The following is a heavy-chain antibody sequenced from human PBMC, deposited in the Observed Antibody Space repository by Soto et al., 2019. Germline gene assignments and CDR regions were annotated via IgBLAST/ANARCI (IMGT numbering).Heavy chain of an antibody. CDR2: INTDGTNT. J-gene: IGHJ4*02. Sequence: EVQLVESGGGLVQPGGSLRLSCAASGFTFSNYWMHWVRQAPGKGLVWVSRINTDGTNTHYADSVKGRFTISRDNAKNTVYLQMNSPRAEDTAVYYCASVGYTSVRSFDYWGQGTLDTVSS. CDR3: ASVGYTSVRSFDY. V-gene: IGHV3-74*01. D-gene: IGHD6-19*01. CDR1: GFTFSNYW.